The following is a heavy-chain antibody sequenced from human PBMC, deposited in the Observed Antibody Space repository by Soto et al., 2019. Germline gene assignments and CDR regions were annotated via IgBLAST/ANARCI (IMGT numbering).Heavy chain of an antibody. Sequence: GESLKISCKGSGYSFTSYWIGWVRQMPGKGLEWMGIIYPGDSDTRYSPSFQGQVTISADKSISTAYLQWSSLKASDTAMYYCARRATYCSSTSCYSGWFDPWGQGTLVTVSS. J-gene: IGHJ5*02. CDR3: ARRATYCSSTSCYSGWFDP. CDR1: GYSFTSYW. D-gene: IGHD2-2*01. V-gene: IGHV5-51*01. CDR2: IYPGDSDT.